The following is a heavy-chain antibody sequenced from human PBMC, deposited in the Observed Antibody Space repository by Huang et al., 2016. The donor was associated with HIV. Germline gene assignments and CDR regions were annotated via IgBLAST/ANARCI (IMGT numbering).Heavy chain of an antibody. Sequence: EVQLVESGGNLVKPGGSLRLSCAASGFTFRSYSMNWVRQAPGKGLEWVSSISSSSSYIYYADSVKGRFTISRDNAKNSLYLQMSSLRAEDTAVYYCATAPPYYYDSSGYYYGQDYWGQGTLVTVSS. CDR3: ATAPPYYYDSSGYYYGQDY. CDR2: ISSSSSYI. V-gene: IGHV3-21*01. CDR1: GFTFRSYS. J-gene: IGHJ4*02. D-gene: IGHD3-22*01.